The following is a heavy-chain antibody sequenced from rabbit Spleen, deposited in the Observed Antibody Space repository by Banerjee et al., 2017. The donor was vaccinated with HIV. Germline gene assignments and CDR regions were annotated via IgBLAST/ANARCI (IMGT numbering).Heavy chain of an antibody. Sequence: QEQLEESAGGLVQPGGSLTLTCKASGFSFSDRDVMCWVRQAPGKGLDWIACIYAGDIGSTYYASWAKGRFTISKTSSTTVTLQMTSLTAADTATYFCARGAGASYGHGMDLWGPGTLVTVS. V-gene: IGHV1S45*01. CDR3: ARGAGASYGHGMDL. D-gene: IGHD6-1*01. J-gene: IGHJ6*01. CDR2: IYAGDIGST. CDR1: GFSFSDRDV.